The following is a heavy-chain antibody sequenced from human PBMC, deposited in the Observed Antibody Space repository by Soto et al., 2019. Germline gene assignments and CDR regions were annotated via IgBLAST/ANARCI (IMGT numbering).Heavy chain of an antibody. J-gene: IGHJ6*02. V-gene: IGHV4-34*01. Sequence: SETLSVTCAVYGGSFSGYYWSWIRQPPGKGLEWIGEINHSGSTNYNPSLKSRVTISVDTSKNQFSLKLSSVTAADTAVYYCARGALYCSGGSCYGGYYYYGMDVSGQGTTVTVSS. CDR1: GGSFSGYY. D-gene: IGHD2-15*01. CDR2: INHSGST. CDR3: ARGALYCSGGSCYGGYYYYGMDV.